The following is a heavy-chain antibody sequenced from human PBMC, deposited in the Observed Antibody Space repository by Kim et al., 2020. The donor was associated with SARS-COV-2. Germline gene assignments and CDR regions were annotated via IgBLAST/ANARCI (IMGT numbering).Heavy chain of an antibody. CDR1: GGSVSSSNYY. CDR2: IYYTGDT. Sequence: SETLSLTCTVSGGSVSSSNYYWGWIRQPPGKGLERIGNIYYTGDTYYNPSLKSRVTISVDTSKNHFSLKLSSLTAADTAVYYCARLEYSSSSRLFDPWGQGTLVTVSS. J-gene: IGHJ5*02. V-gene: IGHV4-39*02. CDR3: ARLEYSSSSRLFDP. D-gene: IGHD6-6*01.